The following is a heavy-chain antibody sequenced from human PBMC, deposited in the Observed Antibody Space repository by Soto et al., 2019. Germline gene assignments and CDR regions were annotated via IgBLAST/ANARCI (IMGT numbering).Heavy chain of an antibody. CDR2: IIPIFGTA. J-gene: IGHJ3*02. Sequence: VQLVQSGAEVKKPGSSVKVSCKASGGTFSSYAISWVRQAPGQGLEWMGGIIPIFGTANYAQKFQGRVTITADKTTSTAYMELSSLRSEATAVYYCASRGGALGPGAFDIWGQGTMVTVSS. D-gene: IGHD3-16*01. CDR3: ASRGGALGPGAFDI. CDR1: GGTFSSYA. V-gene: IGHV1-69*06.